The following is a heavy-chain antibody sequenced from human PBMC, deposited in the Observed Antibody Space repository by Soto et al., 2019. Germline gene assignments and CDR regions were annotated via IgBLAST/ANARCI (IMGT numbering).Heavy chain of an antibody. Sequence: QLQLQESGPXXXKPXXXLXXXXXXXXXXXXSSSYYWGWIRQPPGKGLEWIGSIYYSGSTYYNPSLKSRVTISVDTSKNQFSLKLSSVTAADTAVYYCARLTGYSSGWSNFDYWGQGTLVTVSS. CDR1: XXXXXSSSYY. D-gene: IGHD6-19*01. CDR2: IYYSGST. CDR3: ARLTGYSSGWSNFDY. J-gene: IGHJ4*02. V-gene: IGHV4-39*01.